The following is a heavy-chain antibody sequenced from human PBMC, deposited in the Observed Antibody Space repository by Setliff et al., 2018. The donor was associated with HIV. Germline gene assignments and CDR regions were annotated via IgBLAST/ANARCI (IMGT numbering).Heavy chain of an antibody. Sequence: ASVKVSCKASGYTLSTYGISWVRQAPGQGLEWMGWISAHSGYAKSAQKFQGRVTMDTDTSINTVYMELSSLTSDDTALYYCARQDIPTGYYLFDYWGQGTQVTVSS. CDR3: ARQDIPTGYYLFDY. V-gene: IGHV1-18*01. D-gene: IGHD3-9*01. CDR1: GYTLSTYG. CDR2: ISAHSGYA. J-gene: IGHJ4*02.